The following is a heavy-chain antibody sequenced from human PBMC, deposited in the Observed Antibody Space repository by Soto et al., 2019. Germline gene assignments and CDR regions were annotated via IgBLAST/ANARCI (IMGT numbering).Heavy chain of an antibody. V-gene: IGHV3-33*01. D-gene: IGHD5-18*01. CDR2: IWYDGSNK. CDR1: GFTFSRYG. J-gene: IGHJ1*01. CDR3: ARDSLGYRYGSPAY. Sequence: GGSLRLACAASGFTFSRYGMHWVRQAPGKGLEWVAVIWYDGSNKYYADSVKVRFTISRDNSKNTLYLQMNSLRAEDAAVYYCARDSLGYRYGSPAYWGPGTLVTVSS.